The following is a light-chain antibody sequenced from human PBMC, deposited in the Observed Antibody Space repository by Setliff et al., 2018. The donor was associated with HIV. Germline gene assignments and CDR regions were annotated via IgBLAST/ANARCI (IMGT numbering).Light chain of an antibody. CDR3: QVWDSSSDHPGYV. J-gene: IGLJ1*01. V-gene: IGLV3-21*04. CDR1: NIGSKS. CDR2: YDS. Sequence: SYELTQPPSVSVAPGKTARITCGGNNIGSKSVHWYQQKPGQAPVLVIYYDSDRPSGIPERFSGSNSGNTAALTISWVEAGDEADYYCQVWDSSSDHPGYVFGTGTKATVL.